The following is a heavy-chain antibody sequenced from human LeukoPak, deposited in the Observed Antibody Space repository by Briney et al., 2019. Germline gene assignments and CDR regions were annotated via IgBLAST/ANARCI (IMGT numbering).Heavy chain of an antibody. J-gene: IGHJ4*02. Sequence: SETLSLTCTVSGGSLSNYYWGWIRQPPGKGLEWVGYIYYSGSTNYNPSLKSQVTISIDTPNNHFSLKLSSVTAADTAVYYCAREVGSRSWYGVDYWGQGTLVTVSS. D-gene: IGHD6-13*01. CDR1: GGSLSNYY. CDR2: IYYSGST. CDR3: AREVGSRSWYGVDY. V-gene: IGHV4-59*01.